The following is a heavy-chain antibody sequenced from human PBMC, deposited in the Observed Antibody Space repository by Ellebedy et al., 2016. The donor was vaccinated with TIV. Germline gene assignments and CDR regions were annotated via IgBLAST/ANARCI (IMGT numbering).Heavy chain of an antibody. V-gene: IGHV4-61*02. CDR2: IYTSGST. CDR3: ARVGRNRWTVTSYYFDY. Sequence: SETLSLXXTVSGGSISSGSYYWSWIRQPAGKGLEWIGRIYTSGSTNYNPSLKSRVTMSVDTSKNQFSLKLSSVTAADTAVYYCARVGRNRWTVTSYYFDYWGQGTLVTVSS. D-gene: IGHD4-17*01. J-gene: IGHJ4*02. CDR1: GGSISSGSYY.